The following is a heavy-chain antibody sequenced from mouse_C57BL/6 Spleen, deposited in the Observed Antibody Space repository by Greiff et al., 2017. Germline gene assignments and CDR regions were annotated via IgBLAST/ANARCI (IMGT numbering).Heavy chain of an antibody. J-gene: IGHJ4*01. V-gene: IGHV3-6*01. Sequence: ESGPGLVKPSQSLSLTCSVTGYSITSGYYWNWIRQFPGNKLEWMGYISYDGSNNYNPSLKNRISIIRDPSKHQFFLKLNSVTTEDTATYYCARDSIYYYGNYAMDYWGQGTSVTGSS. D-gene: IGHD1-1*01. CDR1: GYSITSGYY. CDR3: ARDSIYYYGNYAMDY. CDR2: ISYDGSN.